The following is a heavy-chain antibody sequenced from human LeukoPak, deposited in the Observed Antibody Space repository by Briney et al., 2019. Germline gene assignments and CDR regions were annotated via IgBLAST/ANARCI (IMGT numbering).Heavy chain of an antibody. CDR3: AGSERITTDY. CDR1: GFTFSSYG. V-gene: IGHV3-30*03. Sequence: GRSLRLSCAASGFTFSSYGMHWVRQAPGKGLEWVAVISYDGSNKYYADSVKGRFTISRDNSKNTLYLQMNSLRAEDTAVYYCAGSERITTDYWGQGTLVTVSS. J-gene: IGHJ4*02. D-gene: IGHD3-10*01. CDR2: ISYDGSNK.